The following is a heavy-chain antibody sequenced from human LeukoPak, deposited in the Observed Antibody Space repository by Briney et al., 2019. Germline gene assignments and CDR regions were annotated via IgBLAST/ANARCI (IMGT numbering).Heavy chain of an antibody. CDR1: GFTFSSYS. V-gene: IGHV3-21*01. CDR3: AGESREVNQFDY. Sequence: PGGSLRLSCAASGFTFSSYSMNWVRQAPGKGLEWVSSISSSSSYIYYADSVKGRFTISRDNAKNSLYLQMNSLRAEDTAVYYCAGESREVNQFDYWGQGTLVTVSS. D-gene: IGHD1-14*01. CDR2: ISSSSSYI. J-gene: IGHJ4*02.